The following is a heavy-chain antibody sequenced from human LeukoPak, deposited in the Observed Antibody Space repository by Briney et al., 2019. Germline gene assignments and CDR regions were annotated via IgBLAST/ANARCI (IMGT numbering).Heavy chain of an antibody. J-gene: IGHJ6*02. Sequence: SETLSLTCTVSGDSLSSHYWSWIRQPPGKGLEWIGYIYYSGRTHYNPSLKSLVTIPVDTSKNQFSLKLISVTAADTAVYYCARHVLSDTAMARYYYYGMDVWGQGTKVTVSS. CDR2: IYYSGRT. CDR1: GDSLSSHY. V-gene: IGHV4-59*08. CDR3: ARHVLSDTAMARYYYYGMDV. D-gene: IGHD5-18*01.